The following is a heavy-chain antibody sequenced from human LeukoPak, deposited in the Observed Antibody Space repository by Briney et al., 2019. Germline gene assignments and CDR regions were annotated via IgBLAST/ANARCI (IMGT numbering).Heavy chain of an antibody. D-gene: IGHD3-3*01. J-gene: IGHJ6*03. Sequence: ASVKVSCKASGYTFTSYDINWVRQATGQGLEWMGWMNPNSGNTGYAQKFQGRVTTTRNTSISTAYMELSSLRSEDTAVYYCATGSSLADFFGYYYYMDVWGKGTTVTVSS. CDR2: MNPNSGNT. CDR1: GYTFTSYD. V-gene: IGHV1-8*01. CDR3: ATGSSLADFFGYYYYMDV.